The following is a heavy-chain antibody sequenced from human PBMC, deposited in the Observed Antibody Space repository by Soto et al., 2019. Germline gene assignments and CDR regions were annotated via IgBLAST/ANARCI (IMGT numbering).Heavy chain of an antibody. CDR3: ARDERYYGSGSSLGMDV. V-gene: IGHV4-31*03. CDR2: IYYSGST. CDR1: GGSISSGGYY. J-gene: IGHJ6*02. Sequence: QVQLQESGPGLVKPSQTLSLTCTVSGGSISSGGYYWSWIRQHPGKGLEWIGYIYYSGSTYYNPSLKSRVTISVDMSKNQFSLRLSSVTAADTAVYYCARDERYYGSGSSLGMDVWGQGTTVTVSS. D-gene: IGHD3-10*01.